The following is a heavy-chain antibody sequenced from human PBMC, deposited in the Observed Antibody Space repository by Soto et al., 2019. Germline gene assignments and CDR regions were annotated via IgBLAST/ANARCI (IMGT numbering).Heavy chain of an antibody. D-gene: IGHD3-10*01. CDR3: TRVVRGVVIRFDY. V-gene: IGHV3-49*05. CDR2: IRSKAYGGTT. CDR1: GFTFGDYA. Sequence: EVQLVESGGGWVKPGRSLRLSCTASGFTFGDYAMNWFRQAPGKGLEWVCFIRSKAYGGTTEYAASVKGRLTISRKDSNSIADVQMISLKTEDTAVNYCTRVVRGVVIRFDYWGQGTLVTVSS. J-gene: IGHJ4*02.